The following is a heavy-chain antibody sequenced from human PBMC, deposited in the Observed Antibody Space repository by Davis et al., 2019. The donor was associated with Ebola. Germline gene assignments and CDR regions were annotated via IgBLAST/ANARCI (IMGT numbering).Heavy chain of an antibody. V-gene: IGHV3-7*03. J-gene: IGHJ6*02. CDR3: ARDVLGLYGMDL. CDR2: IKQDGSEK. D-gene: IGHD6-19*01. CDR1: GFTFSSYG. Sequence: GESLKISCAASGFTFSSYGMSWVRQAPGKGLEWVANIKQDGSEKNYVDSVRGRFIISRDNAKNSLYLQMNSLRAEDTAVYYCARDVLGLYGMDLWGQGTTVTVSS.